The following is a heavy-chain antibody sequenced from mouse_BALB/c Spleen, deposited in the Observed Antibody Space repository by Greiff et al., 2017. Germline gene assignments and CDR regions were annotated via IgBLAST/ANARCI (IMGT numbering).Heavy chain of an antibody. V-gene: IGHV5-6-5*01. D-gene: IGHD2-4*01. Sequence: EVMLVESGGGLVQPGGSRKLSCAASGFTFSSYAMSWVRQTPEKRLEWVASISSGGSTYYPDSVKGRFTISRDNARNILYLQMSSLRSEDTAMYYCAREGLRPLYAMDYWGQGTSVTVSS. CDR3: AREGLRPLYAMDY. CDR2: ISSGGST. J-gene: IGHJ4*01. CDR1: GFTFSSYA.